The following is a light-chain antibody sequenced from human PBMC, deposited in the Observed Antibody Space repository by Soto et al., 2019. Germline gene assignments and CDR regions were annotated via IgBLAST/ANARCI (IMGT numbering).Light chain of an antibody. V-gene: IGKV1-8*01. CDR3: QQYDSYPFT. Sequence: AILMTQSPSSFSASTGDRVTITCRASQGISSYLAWYQQKPGKAPKLLIYAASTLQSGVPSRFSGSGSGTDITLTISCLQSEDFATYYCQQYDSYPFTFGPGTKVDIK. J-gene: IGKJ3*01. CDR1: QGISSY. CDR2: AAS.